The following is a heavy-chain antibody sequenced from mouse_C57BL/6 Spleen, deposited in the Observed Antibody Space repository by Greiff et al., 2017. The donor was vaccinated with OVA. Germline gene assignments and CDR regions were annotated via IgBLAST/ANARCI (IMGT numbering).Heavy chain of an antibody. V-gene: IGHV1-26*01. Sequence: EVQGVESGPELVKPGASVKISCKASGYTFTDYYMNWVKQSHGKSLEWIGDINPNNGGTSYNQKFKGKATLTVDKSSSTAYMELRSLTSEDSAVYYCARSEFAYWGQGTLVTVSA. CDR1: GYTFTDYY. J-gene: IGHJ3*01. CDR2: INPNNGGT. CDR3: ARSEFAY.